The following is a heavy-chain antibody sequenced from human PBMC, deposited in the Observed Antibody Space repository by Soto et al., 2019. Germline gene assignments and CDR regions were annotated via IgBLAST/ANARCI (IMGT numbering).Heavy chain of an antibody. D-gene: IGHD4-17*01. CDR3: ARDYGGNQEGYGMDV. CDR1: GFTFSSYA. Sequence: GGSLRLSCAASGFTFSSYAMHWVRQAPGKGLEWVAVISYDGSNKYYADSVKGRFTISRDNSKNTLYLQMNSLRAEDTAVYYCARDYGGNQEGYGMDVWGQGTTVTVSS. CDR2: ISYDGSNK. J-gene: IGHJ6*02. V-gene: IGHV3-30-3*01.